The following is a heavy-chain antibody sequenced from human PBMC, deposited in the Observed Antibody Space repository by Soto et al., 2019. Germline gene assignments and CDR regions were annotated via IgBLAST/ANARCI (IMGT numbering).Heavy chain of an antibody. D-gene: IGHD3-10*01. CDR2: ISAYNGNT. Sequence: QVQLVQSGAEVKKPGASVKVSCKASGYTFTSYGISWVRQATGQGLEWMGWISAYNGNTNYAQKLQGRVTMTTDTSTSTAYVELRSLRSDDTAGYYCARPNYYGSGSYDPAYYGMDVWGQGTTVTVSS. CDR1: GYTFTSYG. J-gene: IGHJ6*02. V-gene: IGHV1-18*01. CDR3: ARPNYYGSGSYDPAYYGMDV.